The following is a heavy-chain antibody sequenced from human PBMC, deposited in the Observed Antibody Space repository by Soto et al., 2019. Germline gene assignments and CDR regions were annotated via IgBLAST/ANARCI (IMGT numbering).Heavy chain of an antibody. CDR3: AKDGYGDYVGYFDY. V-gene: IGHV3-23*01. CDR2: ISGSGGST. D-gene: IGHD4-17*01. CDR1: GFTFSSYA. Sequence: GSLRLSCAASGFTFSSYAMSWVRQAPGKGLEWVSAISGSGGSTYYADSVKGRFTISRDNSKNTLYLQMNSPRAEDTAVYYCAKDGYGDYVGYFDYWGQGTLVTVSS. J-gene: IGHJ4*02.